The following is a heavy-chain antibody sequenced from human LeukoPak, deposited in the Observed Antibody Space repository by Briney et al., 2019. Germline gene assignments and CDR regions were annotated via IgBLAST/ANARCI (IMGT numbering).Heavy chain of an antibody. J-gene: IGHJ4*02. V-gene: IGHV3-48*03. CDR2: ISSGAKTI. CDR3: ASGTLYSSGWACFDY. Sequence: GGSLRLSCAASGFTFSSYEMNWVRQAPGKGLEWVSSISSGAKTIYYADSVKGRFTISRDNAKNSLYLKMNSLRAEDTAVYYCASGTLYSSGWACFDYWGQGTLVTVSS. D-gene: IGHD6-19*01. CDR1: GFTFSSYE.